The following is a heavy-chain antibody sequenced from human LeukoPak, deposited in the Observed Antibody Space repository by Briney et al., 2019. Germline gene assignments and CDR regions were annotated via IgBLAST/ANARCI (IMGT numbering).Heavy chain of an antibody. CDR2: INSDGSVT. CDR3: GSSSTTCCDY. J-gene: IGHJ4*02. CDR1: GITFSSNW. D-gene: IGHD2-2*01. Sequence: GRSLRLSCAASGITFSSNWMHWVSQAPGKGLVWVSRINSDGSVTNYADSVKGRFTISRDNAKNTLYLQMNSLRAEDTAVYYCGSSSTTCCDYWGQGALVTVSS. V-gene: IGHV3-74*01.